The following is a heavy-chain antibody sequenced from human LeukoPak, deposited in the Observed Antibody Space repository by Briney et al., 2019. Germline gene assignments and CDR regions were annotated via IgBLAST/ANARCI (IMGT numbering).Heavy chain of an antibody. CDR1: GFTFSSYS. CDR2: ISSSSSTI. V-gene: IGHV3-48*04. D-gene: IGHD5-24*01. Sequence: GGSLRLSCAASGFTFSSYSMNWVRQAPGKGLEWVSYISSSSSTIYYADSVKGRFTISRDNAKSSVFLQMNSLRAEDTAVYYCARRGYTFDYWGLGTLVTVSS. J-gene: IGHJ4*02. CDR3: ARRGYTFDY.